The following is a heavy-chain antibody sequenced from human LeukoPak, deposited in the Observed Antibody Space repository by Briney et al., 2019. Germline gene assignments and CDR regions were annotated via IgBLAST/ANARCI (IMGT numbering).Heavy chain of an antibody. D-gene: IGHD6-19*01. CDR1: GGSISSSSYY. CDR3: ASCVSSGWTPYYYYYYMDV. Sequence: PSETLSLTCTVSGGSISSSSYYWGWIRQPPGKGLEWIGSIYYSGSTYYNPSLKSRVTISVDTSKNQFSLKLSSVTAADTAVYYCASCVSSGWTPYYYYYYMDVWGKGTTVTISS. CDR2: IYYSGST. J-gene: IGHJ6*03. V-gene: IGHV4-39*01.